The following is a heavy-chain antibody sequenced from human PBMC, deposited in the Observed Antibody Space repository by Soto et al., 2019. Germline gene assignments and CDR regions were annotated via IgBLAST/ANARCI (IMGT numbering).Heavy chain of an antibody. J-gene: IGHJ5*02. D-gene: IGHD3-10*01. Sequence: QVQLVQSGAEVKKPGSSVKVSCKASGGTFSSYAISWVRQAPGQGLEWMGGIIPIFGTANYAQKFQGRVTITADKSTSTAYMDLSSLRSEDTAVYYCARGGTMVRGGLRGWFDPWGQGTMVTVSS. CDR1: GGTFSSYA. CDR2: IIPIFGTA. CDR3: ARGGTMVRGGLRGWFDP. V-gene: IGHV1-69*06.